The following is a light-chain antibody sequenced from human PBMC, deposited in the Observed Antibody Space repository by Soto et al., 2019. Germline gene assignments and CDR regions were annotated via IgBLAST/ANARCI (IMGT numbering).Light chain of an antibody. CDR2: AAS. J-gene: IGKJ1*01. CDR3: HQGYSIPQT. Sequence: DIQMTQSPSSLSASVGDRVTITCRASQSISSDLNWYMQKPGKAPQLLIFAASGLHSGVPPRFSGSGSGTDFTLTISSLQSEDFATYYCHQGYSIPQTFGQGTKVEIK. V-gene: IGKV1-39*01. CDR1: QSISSD.